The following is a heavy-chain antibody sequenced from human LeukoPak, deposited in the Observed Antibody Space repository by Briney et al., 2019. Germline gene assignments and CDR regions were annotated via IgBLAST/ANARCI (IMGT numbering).Heavy chain of an antibody. CDR2: ISYDGSNK. CDR1: GFTFSSYA. V-gene: IGHV3-30*01. Sequence: GGSLRLSCAASGFTFSSYAMHWVRQAPGKGLEWVAVISYDGSNKYYADSVKGRFTISRDNSKNTLYLQMNSLRAEDTAVYYCARSSRATGDAFDIWGQGTTVTVSS. CDR3: ARSSRATGDAFDI. D-gene: IGHD1-26*01. J-gene: IGHJ3*02.